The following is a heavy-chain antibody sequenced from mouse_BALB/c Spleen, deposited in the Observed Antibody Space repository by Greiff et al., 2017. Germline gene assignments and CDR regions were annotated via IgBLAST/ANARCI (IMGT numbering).Heavy chain of an antibody. Sequence: QVQLKESGAELAKPGASVKMSCKASGYTFTSYTMHWVKQRPGQGLEWIGYINPSSGYTNYNQKFKDKATLTADKSSSTAYMQLSSLTSEDSAVYYCASLSTMITCFDYWGQGTTLTVSS. CDR1: GYTFTSYT. D-gene: IGHD2-4*01. CDR3: ASLSTMITCFDY. J-gene: IGHJ2*01. V-gene: IGHV1-4*01. CDR2: INPSSGYT.